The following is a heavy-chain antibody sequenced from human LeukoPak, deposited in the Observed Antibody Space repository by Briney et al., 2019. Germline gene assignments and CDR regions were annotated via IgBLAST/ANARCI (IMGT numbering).Heavy chain of an antibody. V-gene: IGHV3-30*18. Sequence: PGGSLRLSCAASGFTFSSYGMHWVRQAPGKGLEWVAVISYDGSNKYYADSVKGRFTISRDNSKNTLYLQMNSLRAEDTAVYYCAKERTATSRDGYNYYYYGMDVWGQGTTVTVSS. D-gene: IGHD5-24*01. CDR2: ISYDGSNK. J-gene: IGHJ6*02. CDR3: AKERTATSRDGYNYYYYGMDV. CDR1: GFTFSSYG.